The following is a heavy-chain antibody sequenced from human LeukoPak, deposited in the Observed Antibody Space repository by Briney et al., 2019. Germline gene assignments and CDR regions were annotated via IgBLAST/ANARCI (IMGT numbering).Heavy chain of an antibody. CDR3: ARGGYCSGGSCYGAHFDY. J-gene: IGHJ4*02. Sequence: ASVKVSCKASGYTFTGYYMHWVRQAPGQGLEWMGWINPNSGGTNYAQKFQGRVTMTRDTSISTAYMELSRLRSDDTAVYYCARGGYCSGGSCYGAHFDYWGQGTLVTVSS. V-gene: IGHV1-2*02. D-gene: IGHD2-15*01. CDR1: GYTFTGYY. CDR2: INPNSGGT.